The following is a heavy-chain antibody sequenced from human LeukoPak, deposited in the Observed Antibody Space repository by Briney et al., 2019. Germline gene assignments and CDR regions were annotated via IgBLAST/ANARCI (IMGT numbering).Heavy chain of an antibody. V-gene: IGHV3-30-3*01. J-gene: IGHJ4*02. CDR1: GFTFSSYA. Sequence: GGSLRLSCAASGFTFSSYAMHWVRQAPGKGLEWVAVISYDGSNKYYADSVKGRFTISRDNSKNTLYLQMNSLRDEDTAVYYCARDPHYSSKFDYWGQGTLVTVSS. D-gene: IGHD6-13*01. CDR2: ISYDGSNK. CDR3: ARDPHYSSKFDY.